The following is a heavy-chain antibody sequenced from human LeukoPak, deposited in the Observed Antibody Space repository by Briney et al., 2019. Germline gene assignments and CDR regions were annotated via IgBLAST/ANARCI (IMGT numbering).Heavy chain of an antibody. CDR1: GYTFTSYG. Sequence: GASVKVSCKASGYTFTSYGISWVRQAPGQGLEWMGWISAYNGNTNYAQKLQGRVTMTTDTSTSTAYMELRSLRSEDTAVYYCARAPVAATPGPVWYYYYYMDVWGKGTTVTVSS. D-gene: IGHD2-15*01. CDR2: ISAYNGNT. CDR3: ARAPVAATPGPVWYYYYYMDV. V-gene: IGHV1-18*01. J-gene: IGHJ6*03.